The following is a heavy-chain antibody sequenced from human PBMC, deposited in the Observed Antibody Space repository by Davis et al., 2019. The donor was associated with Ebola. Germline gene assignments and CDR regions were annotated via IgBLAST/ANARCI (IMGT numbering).Heavy chain of an antibody. CDR2: IYYSGST. J-gene: IGHJ4*02. CDR1: GGSVSSGSYY. V-gene: IGHV4-61*01. Sequence: SETLSLTCTVSGGSVSSGSYYWSWIRQPPGKGLEWIGYIYYSGSTNYNPSLKSRVTISVDTSKNQFSLKLSSVTAADTAVYYCARVWSSRDFDYWGQGTLVTVSS. CDR3: ARVWSSRDFDY. D-gene: IGHD2-21*01.